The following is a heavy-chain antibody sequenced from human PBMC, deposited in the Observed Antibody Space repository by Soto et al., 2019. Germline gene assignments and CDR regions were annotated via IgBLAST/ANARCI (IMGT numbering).Heavy chain of an antibody. D-gene: IGHD6-13*01. CDR1: GVYITRGGGY. CDR3: ARVFSDSSSFFDP. Sequence: SETMCVTCTVAGVYITRGGGYWSWIRQLPGKGLEWIGYTQYSGSTYYNPSLKSPVTISVDTSKNQFSLNLSSVTAADTAVYYCARVFSDSSSFFDPWGQGTLVTRLL. CDR2: TQYSGST. J-gene: IGHJ5*02. V-gene: IGHV4-31*01.